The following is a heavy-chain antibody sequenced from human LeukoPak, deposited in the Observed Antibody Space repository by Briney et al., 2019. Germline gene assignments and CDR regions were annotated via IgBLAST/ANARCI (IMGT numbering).Heavy chain of an antibody. CDR2: ISGSGGST. V-gene: IGHV3-23*01. CDR1: GGTFSSYA. Sequence: ASVKVSCKASGGTFSSYAISWVRQAPGKGLEWVSAISGSGGSTYYADSVKGRFTISRDNSKNTLYLQMNSLRAEDTAVYYCAKHSGVYSFDYWGQGTLVTVSS. J-gene: IGHJ4*02. D-gene: IGHD4-11*01. CDR3: AKHSGVYSFDY.